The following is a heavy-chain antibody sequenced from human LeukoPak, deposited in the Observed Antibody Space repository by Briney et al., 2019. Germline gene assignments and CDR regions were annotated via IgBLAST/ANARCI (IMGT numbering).Heavy chain of an antibody. J-gene: IGHJ4*02. CDR1: GGSISVYY. CDR2: IYNSGSS. V-gene: IGHV4-59*01. CDR3: ARDRELGY. D-gene: IGHD3-10*01. Sequence: SETLSLTCTVSGGSISVYYWSWIRQPPGKGLEWIGYIYNSGSSNYNPSLKSRLTISVDTSKNQFSLKLSSVTAADTAVYYCARDRELGYWGQGTLVTVSS.